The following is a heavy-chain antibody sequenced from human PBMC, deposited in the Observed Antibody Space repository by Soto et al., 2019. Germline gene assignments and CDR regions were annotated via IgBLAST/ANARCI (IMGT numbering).Heavy chain of an antibody. Sequence: GASVKVSCKASGYTFTSCDINWVRQATGQGLEWMGWMNPNSGNTGYAQKFQGRVTMTRNTSISTAYMELSSLRSEDTAVYYCARRRYYYDSSGYYYPGRDAFDIWGQGTMVTVSS. D-gene: IGHD3-22*01. CDR2: MNPNSGNT. J-gene: IGHJ3*02. V-gene: IGHV1-8*01. CDR1: GYTFTSCD. CDR3: ARRRYYYDSSGYYYPGRDAFDI.